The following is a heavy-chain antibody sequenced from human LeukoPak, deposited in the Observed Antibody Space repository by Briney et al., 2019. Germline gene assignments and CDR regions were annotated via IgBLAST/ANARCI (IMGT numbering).Heavy chain of an antibody. Sequence: PLETLSLTCTVSGGSISSGGYYWSWIRQHPGKGLEWIGYIYYSGSTYYNPSLKSRVTISVDTSKNQFSLKLSSVTAADTAVYYCARDRGRRPDYYYYGMDVWGQGTTVTVSS. J-gene: IGHJ6*02. CDR1: GGSISSGGYY. V-gene: IGHV4-31*03. D-gene: IGHD3-10*01. CDR2: IYYSGST. CDR3: ARDRGRRPDYYYYGMDV.